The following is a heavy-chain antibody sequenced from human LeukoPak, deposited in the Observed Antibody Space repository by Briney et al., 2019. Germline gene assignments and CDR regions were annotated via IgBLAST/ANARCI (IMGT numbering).Heavy chain of an antibody. J-gene: IGHJ4*02. D-gene: IGHD3-10*01. CDR3: ARMYYYGSGTYYGDY. Sequence: ASVKVSRKASGYSFTDYYVHWVRQAPGQGLEWVGLLNPNSGDTNYAQKFQGRVTMIRDTSINTAYMELSRLRSDDTAVYYCARMYYYGSGTYYGDYWGQGTLVTVSS. CDR2: LNPNSGDT. V-gene: IGHV1-2*02. CDR1: GYSFTDYY.